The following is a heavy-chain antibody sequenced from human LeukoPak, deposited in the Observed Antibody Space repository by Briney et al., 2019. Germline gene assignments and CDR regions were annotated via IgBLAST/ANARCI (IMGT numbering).Heavy chain of an antibody. CDR3: ARVKYDILTGYNFDS. CDR2: LNYRGST. Sequence: SETLSLTCTVSGGSISSSTYYWGWIRQPPGKGLEWIGSLNYRGSTYYNPSLKSRVTISLETSKNQFSLKLSSVTAADTAVYYCARVKYDILTGYNFDSWGQGTRVTVSS. J-gene: IGHJ4*02. V-gene: IGHV4-39*01. CDR1: GGSISSSTYY. D-gene: IGHD3-9*01.